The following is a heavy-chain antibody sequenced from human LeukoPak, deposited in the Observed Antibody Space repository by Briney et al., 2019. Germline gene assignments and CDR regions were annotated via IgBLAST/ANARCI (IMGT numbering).Heavy chain of an antibody. CDR2: ISSSSSYI. J-gene: IGHJ6*02. CDR1: GFTCSSYS. CDR3: ASAVAGTDYYYGMDV. V-gene: IGHV3-21*01. Sequence: PGGSLTLSCAASGFTCSSYSMNWVRQAPGKGLEWVSSISSSSSYIYYADSVKGRFTISRDNAKNSLYLQMNSLRAEDTAVYYCASAVAGTDYYYGMDVWGQGTTVTVSS. D-gene: IGHD6-19*01.